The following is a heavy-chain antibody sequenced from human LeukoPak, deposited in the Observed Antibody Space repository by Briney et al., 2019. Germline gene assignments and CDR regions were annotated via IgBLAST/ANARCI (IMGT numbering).Heavy chain of an antibody. CDR3: AKAPQMTTVTTLNY. D-gene: IGHD4-17*01. V-gene: IGHV3-23*01. Sequence: PGGSLRLSCVASGFTFSSYAMSWVRQAPGKGLEWVSVISGSGGSTYYTDSVKGRFTISRDNSKNTLYLQMSSLRAGDTAAYYCAKAPQMTTVTTLNYWGQGTLVTVSS. J-gene: IGHJ4*02. CDR1: GFTFSSYA. CDR2: ISGSGGST.